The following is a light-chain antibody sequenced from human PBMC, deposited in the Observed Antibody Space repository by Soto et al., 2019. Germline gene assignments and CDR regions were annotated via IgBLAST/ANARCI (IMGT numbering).Light chain of an antibody. V-gene: IGKV1-5*01. CDR3: QHYNSYSEA. CDR1: QSISTW. Sequence: DIQMTQSPSTLSASVGDRVTITGLASQSISTWLAWYQQKPGRAPKLLIYDSSSLESGVPSRFSGSGSGTEFSLTISSLQPDDFATYYCQHYNSYSEAFGQGTKVDIK. J-gene: IGKJ1*01. CDR2: DSS.